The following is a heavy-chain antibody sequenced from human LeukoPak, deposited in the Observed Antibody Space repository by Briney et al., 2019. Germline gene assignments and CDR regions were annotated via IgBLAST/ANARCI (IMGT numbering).Heavy chain of an antibody. Sequence: SETLSLTRTVSGGSISSYYWSWIRQPAGKGLEWIGRIYTSGSTNYNPSLKSRVTMSVDTSKNQFSLKLSSVAAADTAVYYCARDHGEAAAGTLSWFDPWGQGTLVTVSS. CDR2: IYTSGST. V-gene: IGHV4-4*07. CDR1: GGSISSYY. J-gene: IGHJ5*02. CDR3: ARDHGEAAAGTLSWFDP. D-gene: IGHD6-13*01.